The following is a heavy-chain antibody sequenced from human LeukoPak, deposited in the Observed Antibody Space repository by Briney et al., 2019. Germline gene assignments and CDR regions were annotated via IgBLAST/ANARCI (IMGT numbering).Heavy chain of an antibody. V-gene: IGHV4-34*01. CDR2: IYHSGST. J-gene: IGHJ4*02. D-gene: IGHD3-10*01. Sequence: PSETLSLTCAVYGGSLCGYYWSCIRQPPGEGREWIGEIYHSGSTNYNPSLKRRVTISVDTSKNQSSLKLSSVTAADTAVYYCARGVSTRYYGSGSYYNRGPPYFDYWGQGTLVTVSS. CDR3: ARGVSTRYYGSGSYYNRGPPYFDY. CDR1: GGSLCGYY.